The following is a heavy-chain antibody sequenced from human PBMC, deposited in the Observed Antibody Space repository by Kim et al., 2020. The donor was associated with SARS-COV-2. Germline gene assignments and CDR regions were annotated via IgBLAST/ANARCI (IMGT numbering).Heavy chain of an antibody. CDR3: ARSWSDY. V-gene: IGHV4-34*01. J-gene: IGHJ4*02. Sequence: SETLSLTCAVYGGSFSGYYWSWIRQPPGKGLEWIGEINHSGSTNYNPSLKSRVTISVDTSKNQFSLKLSSVTAADTAVYYCARSWSDYWGQGTLVTVSS. CDR2: INHSGST. CDR1: GGSFSGYY. D-gene: IGHD3-10*01.